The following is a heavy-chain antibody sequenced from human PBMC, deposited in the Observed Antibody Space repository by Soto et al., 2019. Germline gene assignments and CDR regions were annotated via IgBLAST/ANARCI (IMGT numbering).Heavy chain of an antibody. CDR1: GYTFTSFG. CDR2: ISAYNGNT. V-gene: IGHV1-18*01. Sequence: QVQLVQSGAEVKKPGASVKVSCKASGYTFTSFGISWVRQAPGQGREWMGWISAYNGNTNSAQQFQGRVTMTTDTSTSTAYMELRSLRSDDTAVYYCARDSCTGGSCPANWFDPWGQGTLVTVSS. J-gene: IGHJ5*02. CDR3: ARDSCTGGSCPANWFDP. D-gene: IGHD2-15*01.